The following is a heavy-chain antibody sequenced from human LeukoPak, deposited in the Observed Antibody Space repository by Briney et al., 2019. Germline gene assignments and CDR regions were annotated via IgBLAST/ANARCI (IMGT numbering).Heavy chain of an antibody. CDR2: IYYSGIT. D-gene: IGHD3-22*01. CDR1: GGSISSSSYY. CDR3: ARRAPSYYDSSSGYNFDI. V-gene: IGHV4-39*01. Sequence: SETLSLTCTVSGGSISSSSYYWGWIRPPPGKGLEWIGSIYYSGITYYNPSLKSRVTISVDTSKNQFSLKLSSVTAADTAVYYCARRAPSYYDSSSGYNFDIWGQGTMVTVSS. J-gene: IGHJ3*02.